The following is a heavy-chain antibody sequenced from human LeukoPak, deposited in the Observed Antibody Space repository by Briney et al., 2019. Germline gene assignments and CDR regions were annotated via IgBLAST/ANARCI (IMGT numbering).Heavy chain of an antibody. V-gene: IGHV3-30*04. D-gene: IGHD6-19*01. CDR2: ISYDGSNK. J-gene: IGHJ4*02. CDR1: GFTFSSYA. Sequence: GRSLRLSCAASGFTFSSYAMHWVRQAPGKGLEWVAVISYDGSNKYYADSVKGRFTISRDNSKNTLYLQMNSLRAEDTAVYYCARDGSGYHFDYWGQGTLVTVSS. CDR3: ARDGSGYHFDY.